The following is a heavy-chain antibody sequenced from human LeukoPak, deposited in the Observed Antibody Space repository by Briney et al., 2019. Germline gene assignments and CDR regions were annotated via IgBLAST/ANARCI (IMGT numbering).Heavy chain of an antibody. Sequence: PSETLSLTCAVSGYSISIGYYWGWIRQPPGKGLEWIGSIYHSGSTYYNPSLKSRVTISVDTSKNQFSLKLSSVTAADTAVYYCARTHYYGSGAVDYWGQGTLVTVSS. D-gene: IGHD3-10*01. CDR2: IYHSGST. CDR1: GYSISIGYY. V-gene: IGHV4-38-2*01. J-gene: IGHJ4*02. CDR3: ARTHYYGSGAVDY.